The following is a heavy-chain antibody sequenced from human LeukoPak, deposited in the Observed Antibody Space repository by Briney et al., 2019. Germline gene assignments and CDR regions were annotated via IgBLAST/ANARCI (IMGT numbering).Heavy chain of an antibody. V-gene: IGHV3-23*01. Sequence: GGSLRLSCAASGFTFSSYAMSWVRQAPGKGPEWVSAISGSGGSTYYADSVKGRFTISRDNSKNTLYLQMNSLRAEDTAVYYCAKVDDSSGYYWAFDYWGQGTLVTVSS. J-gene: IGHJ4*02. CDR3: AKVDDSSGYYWAFDY. CDR1: GFTFSSYA. CDR2: ISGSGGST. D-gene: IGHD3-22*01.